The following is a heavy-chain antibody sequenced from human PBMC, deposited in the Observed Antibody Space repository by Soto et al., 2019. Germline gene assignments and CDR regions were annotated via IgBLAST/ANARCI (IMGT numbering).Heavy chain of an antibody. D-gene: IGHD6-19*01. CDR1: GGSISSYY. V-gene: IGHV4-4*07. CDR2: IYTSGST. J-gene: IGHJ4*02. CDR3: ARGQSSGWYVIPRSKSYYFDY. Sequence: QVQLQESGPGLVKPSETLSLTCTVSGGSISSYYWSWIRQPAGKGLEWIGRIYTSGSTNYNPSLKSRVTRSVDTSKNQFSLKLSSVTAADTAVYYCARGQSSGWYVIPRSKSYYFDYWGQGTLVTVSS.